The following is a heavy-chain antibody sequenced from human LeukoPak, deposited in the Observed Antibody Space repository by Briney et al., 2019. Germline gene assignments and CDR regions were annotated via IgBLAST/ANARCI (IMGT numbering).Heavy chain of an antibody. CDR3: ARIHGAAAIPDPFDY. J-gene: IGHJ4*02. CDR2: IYTSGST. Sequence: SETLSLTCTVSGGSISSGSYYWSWIRQPAGKGLEWIGRIYTSGSTNYNPSLKSRVTISVDTSKNQFSLKLSSVTAADTAVYYCARIHGAAAIPDPFDYWGQGTLVTVSS. CDR1: GGSISSGSYY. D-gene: IGHD6-13*01. V-gene: IGHV4-61*02.